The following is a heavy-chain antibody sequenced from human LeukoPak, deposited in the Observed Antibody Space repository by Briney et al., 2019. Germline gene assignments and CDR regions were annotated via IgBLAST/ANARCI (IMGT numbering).Heavy chain of an antibody. V-gene: IGHV3-30*02. CDR1: GFTFSSYG. D-gene: IGHD3-9*01. Sequence: GGSLRLSCAASGFTFSSYGMQWVRQAPGKGLEWVAFIRYDGSNKYYADSVKGRFTISRDNSKNTLYLQMNSLRAEDTAVYYCARSDILTGYSYFDYWGQGTLVTVSS. J-gene: IGHJ4*02. CDR2: IRYDGSNK. CDR3: ARSDILTGYSYFDY.